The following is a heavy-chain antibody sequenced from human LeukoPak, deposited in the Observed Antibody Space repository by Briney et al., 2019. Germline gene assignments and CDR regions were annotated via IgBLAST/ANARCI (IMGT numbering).Heavy chain of an antibody. CDR3: ARVVEDYYDKYWFDP. J-gene: IGHJ5*02. D-gene: IGHD3-22*01. Sequence: ASVKLSCKASGYIFTNYGISWVRQDPGQGLEWMVWISDYNGNTNYAQTLQGRVTMTTDTSTSPAYMELRSMRSDDTAVYYCARVVEDYYDKYWFDPWGQGTLVTVSS. CDR1: GYIFTNYG. CDR2: ISDYNGNT. V-gene: IGHV1-18*01.